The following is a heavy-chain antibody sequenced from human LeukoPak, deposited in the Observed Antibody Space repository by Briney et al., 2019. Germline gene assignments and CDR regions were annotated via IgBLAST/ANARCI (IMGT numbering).Heavy chain of an antibody. CDR1: GFTFSSYT. V-gene: IGHV3-21*01. Sequence: GGSLRLSCAASGFTFSSYTMNWARQAPGKGLEWVSSISRSSNYIYYADSVKGRFTISRDNAKNSLYLQMNSLRAEDTAVYYCARSRWFGEFTRRRLFDIWGQGTMVTVSS. CDR3: ARSRWFGEFTRRRLFDI. CDR2: ISRSSNYI. J-gene: IGHJ3*02. D-gene: IGHD3-10*01.